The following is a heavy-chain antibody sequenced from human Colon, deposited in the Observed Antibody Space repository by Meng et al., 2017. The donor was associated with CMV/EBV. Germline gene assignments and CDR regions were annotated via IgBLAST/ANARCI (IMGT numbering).Heavy chain of an antibody. Sequence: GESLKISCAASGFTFSSYEMNWVRQAPGKGLEWVSYISSSGSTIYYADSVKGRFTISRDNAKNSLYLQMNSLRTEDTALYYCAKSPIANYYFYGMDVWGQGTTVTVSS. D-gene: IGHD6-13*01. CDR2: ISSSGSTI. CDR3: AKSPIANYYFYGMDV. CDR1: GFTFSSYE. V-gene: IGHV3-48*03. J-gene: IGHJ6*02.